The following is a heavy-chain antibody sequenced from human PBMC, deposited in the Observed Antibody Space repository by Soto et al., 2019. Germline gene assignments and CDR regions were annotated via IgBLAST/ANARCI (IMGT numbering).Heavy chain of an antibody. J-gene: IGHJ2*01. Sequence: ASVKVSCKASGYTFTGYYMHWVRQAPGQGLEWMGWINPNSGGTNYAQKFQGWVTMTRDTSISTAYMELSRLRSDDTAVYYCARSRRPYDSSGYGNWYFDLWGRGTLVTVSS. CDR2: INPNSGGT. CDR1: GYTFTGYY. CDR3: ARSRRPYDSSGYGNWYFDL. V-gene: IGHV1-2*04. D-gene: IGHD3-22*01.